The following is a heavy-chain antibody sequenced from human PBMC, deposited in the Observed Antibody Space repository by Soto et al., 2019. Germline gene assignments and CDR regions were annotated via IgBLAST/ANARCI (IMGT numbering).Heavy chain of an antibody. Sequence: EVQLLESGGGLVQPGGALRLSCATSGFSFSTYAMTWVRQAPGKGLEWVSGISGSGGGTYYTDSVKGRFTSSRDNSQSTLYLQMKSLRVEDAAVYLCAKARSIAAYQTPDFDYWGQGTLVTVSS. J-gene: IGHJ4*02. D-gene: IGHD6-6*01. CDR1: GFSFSTYA. CDR2: ISGSGGGT. V-gene: IGHV3-23*01. CDR3: AKARSIAAYQTPDFDY.